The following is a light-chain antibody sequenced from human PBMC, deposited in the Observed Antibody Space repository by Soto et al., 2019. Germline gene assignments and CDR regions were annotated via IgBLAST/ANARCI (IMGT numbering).Light chain of an antibody. CDR1: QNINID. CDR2: AAS. CDR3: QQSSSSPRT. V-gene: IGKV1-39*01. Sequence: DIQMAQSPSSLSASVGDRVTITCRASQNINIDLNWYQQKPGKAPKVRIYAASSLQSGVPSRFSGSVSGTDFSLTISSQQPEDFATYYCQQSSSSPRTFGQGTKLEIK. J-gene: IGKJ2*01.